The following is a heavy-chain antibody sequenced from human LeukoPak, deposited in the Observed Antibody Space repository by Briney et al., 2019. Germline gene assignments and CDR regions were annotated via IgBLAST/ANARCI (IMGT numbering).Heavy chain of an antibody. CDR2: ISGSGGST. D-gene: IGHD2-2*01. CDR1: GFTFSSYA. Sequence: GGSLRLSCAASGFTFSSYAMSWVRQAPGKGLEWVSAISGSGGSTYYADSVKGRFTISRDNSKNTLYLQMNSLRAEDTAVYYCARDLGYCSSTSCSYYFDYWGQGTLVTVSS. CDR3: ARDLGYCSSTSCSYYFDY. J-gene: IGHJ4*02. V-gene: IGHV3-23*01.